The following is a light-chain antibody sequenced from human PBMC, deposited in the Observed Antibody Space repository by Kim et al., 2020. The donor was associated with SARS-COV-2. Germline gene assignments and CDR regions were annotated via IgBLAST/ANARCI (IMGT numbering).Light chain of an antibody. J-gene: IGKJ2*01. V-gene: IGKV1-5*03. CDR1: QSNSMW. Sequence: DIQMTQSPSTLSASVGDRVIITCRASQSNSMWLAWYQQKPGKAPKLLISKASSFQSGVPSRFSGSGSGTEITLTISSLQPDDFGTYYCQQYDNYFGQGTKLEI. CDR2: KAS. CDR3: QQYDNY.